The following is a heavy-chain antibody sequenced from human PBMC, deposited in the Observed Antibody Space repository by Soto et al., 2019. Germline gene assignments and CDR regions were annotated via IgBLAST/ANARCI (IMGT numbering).Heavy chain of an antibody. CDR3: GRVVSGTYFDDSDF. V-gene: IGHV1-18*01. CDR1: GYTFDKYG. J-gene: IGHJ4*02. D-gene: IGHD1-26*01. CDR2: ISALNGNT. Sequence: QIHLVQSGVEVKKPGASVKVSCKASGYTFDKYGIMWVRQAPGQGLEWMGWISALNGNTNQAPKFQGRLTMTTDTSTNTAHMELRRLTSDDTAVYYCGRVVSGTYFDDSDFWGQGTLVTVSS.